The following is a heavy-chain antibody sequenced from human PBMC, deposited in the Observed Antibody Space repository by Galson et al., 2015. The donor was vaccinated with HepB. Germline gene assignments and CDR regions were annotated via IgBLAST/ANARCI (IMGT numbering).Heavy chain of an antibody. Sequence: SVKVSCKASGYTFTSYGISWVRQAPGQGLEWMGWISAYNGNTNYAQKLQGRVTMTTDTSTSTAYMELRSLRFDDTAVYYCARVAYCGGDCYSGASADAFDIWGQGTMVTVSS. V-gene: IGHV1-18*01. CDR3: ARVAYCGGDCYSGASADAFDI. CDR2: ISAYNGNT. J-gene: IGHJ3*02. D-gene: IGHD2-21*01. CDR1: GYTFTSYG.